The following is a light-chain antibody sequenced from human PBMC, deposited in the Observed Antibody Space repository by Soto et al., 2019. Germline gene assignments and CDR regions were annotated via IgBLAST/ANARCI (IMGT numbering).Light chain of an antibody. V-gene: IGKV3-20*01. CDR3: QQYYNWPRT. Sequence: DIVLTPSPGTLSLSPGERATLSCRASQSVRSTSLAWYQQKPGQAPRLLIYGASSRATGIPDRFSGGGSGTEFTLTINSLQAEDSVVYYCQQYYNWPRTFGQGTRLEIK. CDR2: GAS. CDR1: QSVRSTS. J-gene: IGKJ5*01.